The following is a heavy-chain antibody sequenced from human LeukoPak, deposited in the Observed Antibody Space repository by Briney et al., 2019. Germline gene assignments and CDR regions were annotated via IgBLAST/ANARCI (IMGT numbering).Heavy chain of an antibody. CDR2: IYTSGST. J-gene: IGHJ4*02. Sequence: KPSETLSLTCTVSGGSIGSYYWSWIRQPAGKGLEWIGRIYTSGSTNYNPSLKSRVTMSVDTSKNQFSLKLSSVTAADTAVYYCARAGGIWFGELFAGYYFDYWGQGTLVTVSS. CDR1: GGSIGSYY. D-gene: IGHD3-10*01. V-gene: IGHV4-4*07. CDR3: ARAGGIWFGELFAGYYFDY.